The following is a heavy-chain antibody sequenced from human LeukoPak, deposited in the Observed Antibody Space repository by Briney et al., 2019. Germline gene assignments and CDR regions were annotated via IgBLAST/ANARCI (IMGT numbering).Heavy chain of an antibody. J-gene: IGHJ4*02. V-gene: IGHV1-2*02. Sequence: GASVKVSCTASGYTLTGYYFHWGRQAPGQGLEWMGWINPNTGATHSAQKFQGRITMTRDSSISTAYMDLSRLRSDDTAVYYCARDRVGSGWPRPYYFEVWGQGTLVTVSS. CDR2: INPNTGAT. CDR3: ARDRVGSGWPRPYYFEV. D-gene: IGHD6-19*01. CDR1: GYTLTGYY.